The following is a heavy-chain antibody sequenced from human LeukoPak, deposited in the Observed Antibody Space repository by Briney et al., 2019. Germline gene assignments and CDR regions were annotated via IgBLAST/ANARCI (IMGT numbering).Heavy chain of an antibody. Sequence: PGGSLRLSCTASGLTFGDYAMSWFRQAPGKGLEWVGFIRSKAYGGTTEYAASVKGRFTISRDDSKSIAYLQMNSLKTEDTAVYYCTTQRRRGATTSSWYFDLWGRGTLVTVSS. CDR1: GLTFGDYA. V-gene: IGHV3-49*03. J-gene: IGHJ2*01. CDR3: TTQRRRGATTSSWYFDL. CDR2: IRSKAYGGTT. D-gene: IGHD1-26*01.